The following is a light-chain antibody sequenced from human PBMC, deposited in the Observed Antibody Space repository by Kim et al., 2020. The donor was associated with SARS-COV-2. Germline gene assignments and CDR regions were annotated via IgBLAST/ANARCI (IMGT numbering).Light chain of an antibody. Sequence: DIQMTQSPSSLSASVGDRVTITCRASQGVSSWLAWYQQKPEKAPKSLIYAASNLQSGVPSRFSGSGSGTDFTLTISSLQPEDSATYYCQQYKSYPRTFGQETKVDIK. CDR1: QGVSSW. V-gene: IGKV1D-16*01. CDR3: QQYKSYPRT. J-gene: IGKJ1*01. CDR2: AAS.